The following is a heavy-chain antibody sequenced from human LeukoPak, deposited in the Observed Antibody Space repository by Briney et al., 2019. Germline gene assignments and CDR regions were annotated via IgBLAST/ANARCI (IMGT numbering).Heavy chain of an antibody. V-gene: IGHV1-2*06. J-gene: IGHJ3*02. Sequence: ASVKVSCKASGYTFTGYYMHWVRQAPGQGLEWMGRINPNSGGTNYAQKFQGRVTMTRDTSISTAYMELSRLRSDDTAVYYCARDVGYNKYDAFDIWGQGTMVTVSS. CDR3: ARDVGYNKYDAFDI. D-gene: IGHD5-24*01. CDR1: GYTFTGYY. CDR2: INPNSGGT.